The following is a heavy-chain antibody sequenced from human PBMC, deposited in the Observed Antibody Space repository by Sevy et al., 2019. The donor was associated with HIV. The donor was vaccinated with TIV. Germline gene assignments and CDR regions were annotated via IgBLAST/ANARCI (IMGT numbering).Heavy chain of an antibody. Sequence: ASVKVSCKASGYTFTGYDINWVRQATGQGLEWMGWMNPSTGNTGYAQTFQGRVTMTRNTSISTAYMELSSLRSEDTAVYYCAKGPEKPYFYYYMDVWGKGPTVTVSS. J-gene: IGHJ6*03. CDR1: GYTFTGYD. V-gene: IGHV1-8*01. CDR2: MNPSTGNT. CDR3: AKGPEKPYFYYYMDV.